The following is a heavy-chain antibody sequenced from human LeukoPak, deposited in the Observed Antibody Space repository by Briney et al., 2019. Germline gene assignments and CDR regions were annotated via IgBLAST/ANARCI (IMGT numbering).Heavy chain of an antibody. V-gene: IGHV1-2*02. Sequence: ASVKVSCKASGYSFIDYYMHWVRQAPGQGLEWMGWINPISGGSKYTQKFQGRVTMTRDTSGSAAYMELTMLTSDDTAVYYCARGSGGYFGSGSFSWGQGTLVTVSS. CDR3: ARGSGGYFGSGSFS. D-gene: IGHD3-10*01. J-gene: IGHJ4*02. CDR2: INPISGGS. CDR1: GYSFIDYY.